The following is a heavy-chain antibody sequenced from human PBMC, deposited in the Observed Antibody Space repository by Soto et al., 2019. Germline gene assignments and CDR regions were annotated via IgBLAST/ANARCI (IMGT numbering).Heavy chain of an antibody. CDR1: GFTFTSSA. V-gene: IGHV1-58*01. CDR3: AAEGSSGWFDY. J-gene: IGHJ4*02. D-gene: IGHD6-19*01. CDR2: IVVGSGNT. Sequence: GASVKVSCKASGFTFTSSAVQWVRQARGQRLEWIGWIVVGSGNTNYAQKFQERVTITRDMSTSTAYVELSSLRSEDTAVYYCAAEGSSGWFDYWGQGTLVTVSS.